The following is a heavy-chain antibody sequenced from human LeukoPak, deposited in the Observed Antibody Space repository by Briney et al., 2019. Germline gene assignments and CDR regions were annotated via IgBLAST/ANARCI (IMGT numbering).Heavy chain of an antibody. CDR1: GFTFINFD. J-gene: IGHJ4*02. CDR2: ISSNGSNK. Sequence: GGSLRLSCAASGFTFINFDMHWVRQAPGKGLEWVAVISSNGSNKDYADSVKGRFTISRDSSKNTLYLQMNSLRAEDTAVDYCAKDRSDGDYFFDYWGQGTLVTVSS. V-gene: IGHV3-30*18. CDR3: AKDRSDGDYFFDY. D-gene: IGHD4-17*01.